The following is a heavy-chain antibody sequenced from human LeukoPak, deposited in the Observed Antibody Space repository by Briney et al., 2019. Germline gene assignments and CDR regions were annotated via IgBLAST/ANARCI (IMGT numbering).Heavy chain of an antibody. Sequence: ASVKVSCKASGGTFSSYAISWVRQAPGQGLEWMGGIIPISGTANYAQKFQGRVTITADESTSTAYMELSSLRSEDTAVYYCARHVGGPPSYGRNLGYFDYWGQGTLVTVSS. CDR3: ARHVGGPPSYGRNLGYFDY. CDR1: GGTFSSYA. V-gene: IGHV1-69*13. J-gene: IGHJ4*02. CDR2: IIPISGTA. D-gene: IGHD5-18*01.